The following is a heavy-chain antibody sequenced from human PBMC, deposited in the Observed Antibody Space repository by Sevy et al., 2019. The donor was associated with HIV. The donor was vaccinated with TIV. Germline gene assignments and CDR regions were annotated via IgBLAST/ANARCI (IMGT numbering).Heavy chain of an antibody. CDR3: ARHDYGDYIDSY. V-gene: IGHV3-23*01. Sequence: GGSLRLSCAASGFTFSSYAMSWVRQAPGKGLEWVSAISGSGGGTYYADSVKGRFTISRDNSKNTLYLQMNSLRAEDTAVYYCARHDYGDYIDSYWGQGTLVTVSS. CDR2: ISGSGGGT. D-gene: IGHD4-17*01. J-gene: IGHJ4*02. CDR1: GFTFSSYA.